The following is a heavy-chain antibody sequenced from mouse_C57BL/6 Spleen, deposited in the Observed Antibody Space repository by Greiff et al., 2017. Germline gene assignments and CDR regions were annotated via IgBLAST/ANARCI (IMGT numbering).Heavy chain of an antibody. CDR2: IDPEDGDT. J-gene: IGHJ3*01. Sequence: VQLQQSGAELVRPGASVKLSCTASGFNIKDYYMHWVKQRPEQGLEWIGRIDPEDGDTEYAPKFQGKTTMTADTSSNTAYLQLSSLTSEDTAVYYCATGRTTQASGAWFAYWGQGTLVTVSA. V-gene: IGHV14-1*01. CDR1: GFNIKDYY. CDR3: ATGRTTQASGAWFAY. D-gene: IGHD3-2*02.